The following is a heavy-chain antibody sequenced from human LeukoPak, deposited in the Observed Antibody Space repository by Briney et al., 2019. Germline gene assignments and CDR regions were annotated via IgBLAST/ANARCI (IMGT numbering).Heavy chain of an antibody. CDR2: INHSGST. V-gene: IGHV4-34*01. Sequence: SETLSLTCAVYGGSFSGYYWSWIRRPPGKGLEWIGEINHSGSTNYNPSLKSRVTISVDTSKNQFSLKLSSVTAADTAVYYCASSDYGGNSGPGYWGQGTLVTVSS. CDR1: GGSFSGYY. CDR3: ASSDYGGNSGPGY. J-gene: IGHJ4*02. D-gene: IGHD4-23*01.